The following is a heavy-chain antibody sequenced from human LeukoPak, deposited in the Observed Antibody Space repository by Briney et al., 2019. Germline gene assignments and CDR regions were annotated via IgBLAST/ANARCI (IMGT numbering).Heavy chain of an antibody. Sequence: PGGSLRLSCAASGFTFSSYEMNWVRQAPGKGLEWVSYISSSGSTIYYADSVKGRFTISRDNAKNSLYLQMNSLRAEDTAVYYCARDSLNREIRGGEVFAFDIWGQGTMVTVSS. V-gene: IGHV3-48*03. CDR3: ARDSLNREIRGGEVFAFDI. D-gene: IGHD1-14*01. J-gene: IGHJ3*02. CDR1: GFTFSSYE. CDR2: ISSSGSTI.